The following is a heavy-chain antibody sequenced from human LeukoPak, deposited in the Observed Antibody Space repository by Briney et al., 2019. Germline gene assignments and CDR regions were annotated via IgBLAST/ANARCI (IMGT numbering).Heavy chain of an antibody. V-gene: IGHV3-30*18. CDR2: TSYDGSNK. J-gene: IGHJ4*02. Sequence: PGGSLRLSCAASGFTFSSYGMHWVRQAPGKGLEWVAVTSYDGSNKYYADSVKGRFTISRDNSKNTLYLQMNSLRAEDTAVYYCAKGRHPSAAGLIEDYWGQGTLVTVSS. CDR3: AKGRHPSAAGLIEDY. CDR1: GFTFSSYG. D-gene: IGHD6-13*01.